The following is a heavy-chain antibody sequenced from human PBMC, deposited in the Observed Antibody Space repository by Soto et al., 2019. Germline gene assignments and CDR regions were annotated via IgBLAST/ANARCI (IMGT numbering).Heavy chain of an antibody. CDR2: AYYGGNT. D-gene: IGHD5-12*01. CDR1: GDSISSYY. J-gene: IGHJ3*01. Sequence: QVQLQESGPGLVKPSETMSLTCTVSGDSISSYYWSWIRQPPGKGLEWIGYAYYGGNTNYNPSLKSLVTTSVDTSKSQFALQLNSVTGADTAVYYCAKHLSALLRMAACDVWGPGTMVT. CDR3: AKHLSALLRMAACDV. V-gene: IGHV4-59*08.